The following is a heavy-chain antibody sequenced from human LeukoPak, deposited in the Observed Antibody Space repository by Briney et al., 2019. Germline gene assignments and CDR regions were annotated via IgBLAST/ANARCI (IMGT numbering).Heavy chain of an antibody. Sequence: GGSLRLSCAASGFTFSTYWMHWVRQAPGKGLVWVSRINSDGSSTSYADSVKGRFSISRDNAKNTLYLRMYSLRAEDTAVYYCARDPRGYSYGYWYFDLWGRGTLVTVSS. CDR2: INSDGSST. V-gene: IGHV3-74*01. J-gene: IGHJ2*01. CDR1: GFTFSTYW. CDR3: ARDPRGYSYGYWYFDL. D-gene: IGHD5-18*01.